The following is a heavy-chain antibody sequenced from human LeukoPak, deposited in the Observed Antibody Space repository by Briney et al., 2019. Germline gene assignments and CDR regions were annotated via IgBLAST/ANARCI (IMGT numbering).Heavy chain of an antibody. Sequence: GSLRLSCAASGFTFSSYAMSWVRQAPGKGLEWVSAISGSGGSTYYADSVKGRFTISRDNSKSTLYLQMNSLRAEDTAVYYCAKVPSSIWLVPDYWGQGTLVTVSS. CDR2: ISGSGGST. CDR1: GFTFSSYA. V-gene: IGHV3-23*01. D-gene: IGHD6-6*01. CDR3: AKVPSSIWLVPDY. J-gene: IGHJ4*02.